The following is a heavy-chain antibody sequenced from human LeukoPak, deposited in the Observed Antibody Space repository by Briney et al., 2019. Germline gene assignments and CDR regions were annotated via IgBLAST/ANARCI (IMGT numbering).Heavy chain of an antibody. CDR3: ARGYSYGYFAY. Sequence: ASVKVSCKASGGTFSGYAISWVRQAPGQGLEWMGGIIPIFGTANYAQKFQGRVTITADESTSTAYMELSSLRSEDTAVYYCARGYSYGYFAYWGQGTLVTVSS. J-gene: IGHJ4*02. CDR2: IIPIFGTA. V-gene: IGHV1-69*13. CDR1: GGTFSGYA. D-gene: IGHD5-18*01.